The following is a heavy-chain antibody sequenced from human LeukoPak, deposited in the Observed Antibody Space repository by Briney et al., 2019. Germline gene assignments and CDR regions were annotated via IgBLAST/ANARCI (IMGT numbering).Heavy chain of an antibody. CDR3: ARGGGGNSGFDY. J-gene: IGHJ4*02. Sequence: GASVKVSCKASGYTFTSYYMHWIRQAPGQGLEWMGIINPSGGGTSYAQKFQGRVTITRNTSISTAYMELSSLRSEDTAVYYCARGGGGNSGFDYWGQGTLVTVSS. D-gene: IGHD4-23*01. V-gene: IGHV1-46*01. CDR2: INPSGGGT. CDR1: GYTFTSYY.